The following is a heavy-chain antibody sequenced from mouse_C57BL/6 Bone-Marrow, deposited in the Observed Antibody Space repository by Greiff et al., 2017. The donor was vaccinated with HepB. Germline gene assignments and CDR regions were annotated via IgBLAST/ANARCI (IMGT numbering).Heavy chain of an antibody. CDR3: ARQGYYVGFAY. Sequence: EVQVVESGGGLVKPGGSLKLSCAASGFTFSSYTMSWVRQTPEKRLEWVATISGGGGNTYYPDSVKGRFTISRDNAKNTLYLQMSSLRSEDTALYYCARQGYYVGFAYWGQGTLVTVSA. CDR1: GFTFSSYT. V-gene: IGHV5-9*01. J-gene: IGHJ3*01. CDR2: ISGGGGNT. D-gene: IGHD2-3*01.